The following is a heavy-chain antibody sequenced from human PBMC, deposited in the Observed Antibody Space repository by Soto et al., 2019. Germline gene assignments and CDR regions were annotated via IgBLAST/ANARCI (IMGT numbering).Heavy chain of an antibody. D-gene: IGHD3-22*01. CDR3: TTSYDSSGYYYER. CDR1: GFTFSNAW. CDR2: IKSKTDGGTT. J-gene: IGHJ4*02. Sequence: EVQLVESGGGLVKTGGSLRLSCAASGFTFSNAWMSWVRQAPGKGLEWVGRIKSKTDGGTTDYAAPVKGRFTISRDDSKNTLYLQMNSLKTEDTAVYYCTTSYDSSGYYYERWGQGTLVTVSS. V-gene: IGHV3-15*01.